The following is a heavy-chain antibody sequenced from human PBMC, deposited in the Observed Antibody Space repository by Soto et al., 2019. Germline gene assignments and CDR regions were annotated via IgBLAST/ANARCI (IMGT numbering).Heavy chain of an antibody. Sequence: GGSLRLSCAASGFTFSSYAMSWVRQAPGKGLEWVSAISGSGGSTYYADSVKGRFTISRDNSKNTLYLQMNSLRAEDTAVYYCAKDFLRTGQLLTYYYYYYMDVWGKGTTVTVSS. J-gene: IGHJ6*03. CDR1: GFTFSSYA. D-gene: IGHD2-2*01. CDR3: AKDFLRTGQLLTYYYYYYMDV. V-gene: IGHV3-23*01. CDR2: ISGSGGST.